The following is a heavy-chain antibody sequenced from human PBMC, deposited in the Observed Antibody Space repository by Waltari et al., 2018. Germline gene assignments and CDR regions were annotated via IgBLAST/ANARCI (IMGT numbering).Heavy chain of an antibody. D-gene: IGHD5-12*01. CDR1: GLSFKGDEG. V-gene: IGHV3-30*02. CDR3: AKGYNYCFDF. CDR2: LRSDETKG. Sequence: QVQMVESGGGVVQPGGSLRLSCKTSGLSFKGDEGVDWVRQAPGRGLEWVAFLRSDETKGSYADSVRGRFTISRDSSKNTVYLQMDSLRPEDTAVYYCAKGYNYCFDFWGQGTLVTVSS. J-gene: IGHJ4*02.